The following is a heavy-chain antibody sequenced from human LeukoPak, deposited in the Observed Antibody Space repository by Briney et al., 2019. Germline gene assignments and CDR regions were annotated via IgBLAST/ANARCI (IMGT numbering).Heavy chain of an antibody. Sequence: TLSLTCAVSGGSISSGGYSWSWIRQPPGKGLEWIGYIYHSGSTYYNPSLKSRVTISVDRSKNQFSLKLSSVTAADTAVYYCARRGRITIFGVVMPIFDYWGQGTLVTVSS. CDR2: IYHSGST. CDR3: ARRGRITIFGVVMPIFDY. V-gene: IGHV4-30-2*01. D-gene: IGHD3-3*01. CDR1: GGSISSGGYS. J-gene: IGHJ4*02.